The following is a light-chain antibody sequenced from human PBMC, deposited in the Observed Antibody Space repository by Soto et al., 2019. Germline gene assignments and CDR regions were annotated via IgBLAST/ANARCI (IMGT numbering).Light chain of an antibody. V-gene: IGLV1-47*02. Sequence: QSAVTQPPSASGTPGQRVTISCSGSSSNIGTYYVDWYQHLPGTAPKLLIYSDSQRPSGVPDRFSASKSGASASLAISGLRSEDEADYYCGTWDNSLTPGGGYVFGTGTKVTVL. J-gene: IGLJ1*01. CDR2: SDS. CDR3: GTWDNSLTPGGGYV. CDR1: SSNIGTYY.